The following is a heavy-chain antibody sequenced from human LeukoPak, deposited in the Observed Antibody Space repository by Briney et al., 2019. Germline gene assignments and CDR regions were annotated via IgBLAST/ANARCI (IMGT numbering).Heavy chain of an antibody. CDR2: ISPYNGNT. J-gene: IGHJ4*02. CDR3: ARVKLTGNFGRGFFDY. Sequence: ASVKVSCKASGYTSTSYGVSWVRQAPGQGLEWMGWISPYNGNTNYAQKFQGRVTMTTDTSTSTAYMELRSLRSDDTAVYYYARVKLTGNFGRGFFDYWGQGTLVTVSS. CDR1: GYTSTSYG. V-gene: IGHV1-18*01. D-gene: IGHD3-9*01.